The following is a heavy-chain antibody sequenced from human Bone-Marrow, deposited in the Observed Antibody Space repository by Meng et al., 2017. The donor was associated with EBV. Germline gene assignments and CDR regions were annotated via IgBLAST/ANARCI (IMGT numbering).Heavy chain of an antibody. CDR3: ARVSKVAPQTGYYFDY. Sequence: QGPWPGPGLVKPPQTLSSPRPVSGGPMVSYSWSWSRQRPGKGLEWIGYIYYSGSTNYNPSLKSRVTISVDTSKNQFSLKLSSVTAADTAVYYCARVSKVAPQTGYYFDYWGQRTLVTVSS. V-gene: IGHV4-59*01. CDR1: GGPMVSYS. J-gene: IGHJ4*02. CDR2: IYYSGST. D-gene: IGHD5-12*01.